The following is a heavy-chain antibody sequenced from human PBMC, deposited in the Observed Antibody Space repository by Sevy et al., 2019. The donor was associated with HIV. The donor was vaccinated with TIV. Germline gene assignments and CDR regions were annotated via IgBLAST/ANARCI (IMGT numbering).Heavy chain of an antibody. J-gene: IGHJ4*02. CDR3: SSRVYDSSGYPQYYFDD. CDR2: VYPDDSDI. D-gene: IGHD3-22*01. Sequence: GESLKISCKGSGYRFTSYWIGWVRQMPGKGLEWMGIVYPDDSDIKYSPSFQGQVTISADKTINTTYLQWSSLKASDTAMYVYSSRVYDSSGYPQYYFDDWGQGTLVTVSS. CDR1: GYRFTSYW. V-gene: IGHV5-51*01.